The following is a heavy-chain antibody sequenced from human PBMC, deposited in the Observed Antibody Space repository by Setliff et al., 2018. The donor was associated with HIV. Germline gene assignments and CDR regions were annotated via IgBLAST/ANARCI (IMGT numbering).Heavy chain of an antibody. CDR2: IDHSGST. D-gene: IGHD3-3*01. V-gene: IGHV4-34*01. J-gene: IGHJ2*01. CDR3: AREGAHITIFGVVTALWYFDL. CDR1: GGSFTGYY. Sequence: SETLSLTCAVYGGSFTGYYWSWIRQPPGKGLEWIGEIDHSGSTNYNPSLKSRVTISLDTSKNQFSLKLSSVTAADTAVYYCAREGAHITIFGVVTALWYFDLWGRGTLVTVSS.